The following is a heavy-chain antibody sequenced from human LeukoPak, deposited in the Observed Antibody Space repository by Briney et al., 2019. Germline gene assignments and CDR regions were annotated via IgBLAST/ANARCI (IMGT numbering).Heavy chain of an antibody. Sequence: GGSLRLSCAASGFSFDDYAMHWVRQAPGRGLEWVSHISEIGDSRYYTGSARGRFTIPRDNSKNSLYLQMNSLRSEDTAVYYCGKDRSSGWYPLIDFWGQGIMVTVSS. J-gene: IGHJ4*02. CDR3: GKDRSSGWYPLIDF. D-gene: IGHD6-19*01. CDR2: ISEIGDSR. CDR1: GFSFDDYA. V-gene: IGHV3-43*02.